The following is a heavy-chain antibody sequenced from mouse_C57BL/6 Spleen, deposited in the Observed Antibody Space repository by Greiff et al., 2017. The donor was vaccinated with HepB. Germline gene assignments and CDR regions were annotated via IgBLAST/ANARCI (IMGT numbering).Heavy chain of an antibody. CDR1: GYTFTDYE. D-gene: IGHD2-5*01. CDR3: TRDDYNNDYFDY. V-gene: IGHV1-15*01. J-gene: IGHJ2*01. Sequence: VQLQQSGAELVRPGASVTLSCKASGYTFTDYEMHWVKQTPVHGLEWIGAIDPETGGTAYNQKFKGKAILTADKSSSTAYMELRSLTSEDSAVYYCTRDDYNNDYFDYWGQGTPLTVSA. CDR2: IDPETGGT.